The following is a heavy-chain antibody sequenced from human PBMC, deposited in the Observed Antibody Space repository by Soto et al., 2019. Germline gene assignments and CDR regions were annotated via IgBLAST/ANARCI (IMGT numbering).Heavy chain of an antibody. CDR3: ARDFGDTAMGASSIAVAGIFDY. CDR2: IWYDGSNK. J-gene: IGHJ4*02. Sequence: GGSLRLSCAASGFTFSSYGMHWVRQAPGKGLEWVAVIWYDGSNKYYADSVKGRFTISRDNSKNTLYLQMNSLRAEDTAVYYCARDFGDTAMGASSIAVAGIFDYWGQGTLVTVSS. CDR1: GFTFSSYG. V-gene: IGHV3-33*01. D-gene: IGHD6-19*01.